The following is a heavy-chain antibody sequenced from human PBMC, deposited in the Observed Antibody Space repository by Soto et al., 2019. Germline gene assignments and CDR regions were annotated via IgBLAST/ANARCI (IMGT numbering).Heavy chain of an antibody. V-gene: IGHV3-30*03. CDR1: GFTFSSYG. J-gene: IGHJ4*02. D-gene: IGHD2-8*01. Sequence: VQLVESGGGVVQPGRSLRLSCAASGFTFSSYGMHWVRQAPGKGLEWVAVISYDGSNKYYADSVKGRFTISRDNSKNTLYLQMNSLRAEDTAVYYCAREGDIVLMVYAMGFDYWGQGTLVTVSS. CDR3: AREGDIVLMVYAMGFDY. CDR2: ISYDGSNK.